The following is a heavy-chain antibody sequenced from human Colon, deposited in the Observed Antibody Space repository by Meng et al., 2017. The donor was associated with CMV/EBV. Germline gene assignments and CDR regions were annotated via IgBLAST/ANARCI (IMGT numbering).Heavy chain of an antibody. Sequence: GGSLRLSCAASGFTFSDYAMGWVRQAPGKGLDWVSAITGRSTDAYYADSVKGRFTISRDNSKNTLYLQMNSLRAEDTAVYYCARDHVVTMVRGVIITHYYYYGMDVWGQGTTVTVSS. D-gene: IGHD3-10*01. J-gene: IGHJ6*02. CDR3: ARDHVVTMVRGVIITHYYYYGMDV. V-gene: IGHV3-23*01. CDR1: GFTFSDYA. CDR2: ITGRSTDA.